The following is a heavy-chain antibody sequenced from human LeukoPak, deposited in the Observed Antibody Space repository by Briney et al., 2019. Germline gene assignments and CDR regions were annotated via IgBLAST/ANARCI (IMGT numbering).Heavy chain of an antibody. CDR2: IYTSGST. CDR3: ARDQWAVAGTLDY. J-gene: IGHJ4*02. D-gene: IGHD6-19*01. Sequence: SETLSVTCTVSGGSIISYYWSWIRQPDGKGLEWIGRIYTSGSTNYNPSLKSRVTMSVDTSKNQFSLKLSSVTAADTAVYYCARDQWAVAGTLDYWGQGTLVTVSS. V-gene: IGHV4-4*07. CDR1: GGSIISYY.